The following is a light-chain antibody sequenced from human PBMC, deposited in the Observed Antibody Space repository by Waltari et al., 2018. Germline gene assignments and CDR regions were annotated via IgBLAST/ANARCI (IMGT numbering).Light chain of an antibody. V-gene: IGLV3-21*01. CDR1: NIGSKS. Sequence: SYVMTQPPSVSVAPGKTAKISCAGDNIGSKSVHWYQQRPGQAPVVVINHDNDRASGIPDRCSGSNSGSAAMLNIRRVEGGDEADYYCQVWDRSTDYVVFGGGTKLTVL. CDR2: HDN. J-gene: IGLJ2*01. CDR3: QVWDRSTDYVV.